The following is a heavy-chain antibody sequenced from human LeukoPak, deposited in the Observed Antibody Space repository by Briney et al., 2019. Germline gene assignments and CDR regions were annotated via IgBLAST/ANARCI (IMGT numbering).Heavy chain of an antibody. CDR1: GFKFDEYV. Sequence: PGGSLRLSCEASGFKFDEYVMHWVRQAPGKGLEWVSGINWNSGSIDYADSVKGRFTISRDNAKNFLYVQMNNPRAEDTALYYCAKGTQRGNSGWGYFIDYWGQGTLVTVSS. CDR3: AKGTQRGNSGWGYFIDY. CDR2: INWNSGSI. J-gene: IGHJ4*02. D-gene: IGHD3-10*01. V-gene: IGHV3-9*01.